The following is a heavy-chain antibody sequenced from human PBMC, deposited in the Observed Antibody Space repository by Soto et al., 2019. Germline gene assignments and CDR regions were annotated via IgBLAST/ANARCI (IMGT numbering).Heavy chain of an antibody. CDR3: ARRSSGWYFDY. CDR1: GFTFSDYW. D-gene: IGHD6-19*01. J-gene: IGHJ4*02. CDR2: LSFDGIST. V-gene: IGHV3-74*01. Sequence: PGGSLRLSCVGSGFTFSDYWMHWVRQAPGKGLLWVSRLSFDGISTSYADTVKGRFTISRDNSKNTLYLQMNSLRAEDTAVYYCARRSSGWYFDYWGQGTLVTVSS.